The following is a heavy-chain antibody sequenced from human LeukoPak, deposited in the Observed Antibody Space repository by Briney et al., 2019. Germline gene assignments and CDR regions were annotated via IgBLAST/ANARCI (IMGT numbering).Heavy chain of an antibody. CDR2: IYYSGST. V-gene: IGHV4-61*01. J-gene: IGHJ4*02. D-gene: IGHD6-13*01. CDR1: GGSISSGSYY. Sequence: SETLSLTCTVSGGSISSGSYYWSWIRQPPGKGLEWIGYIYYSGSTNYNPSLKSRVTISVDTSKNQFSLKLSSVTAADTALYYCARSRGYFDYWGQGTLVTVSS. CDR3: ARSRGYFDY.